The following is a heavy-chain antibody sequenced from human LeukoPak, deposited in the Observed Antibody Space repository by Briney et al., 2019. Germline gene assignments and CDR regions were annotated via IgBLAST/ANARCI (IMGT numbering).Heavy chain of an antibody. J-gene: IGHJ6*02. CDR1: GGSISSSSYY. V-gene: IGHV4-39*01. Sequence: SETLSLTCTVSGGSISSSSYYWGWIRQPPGKGLEWIGSIYYSGSTYYNPSLKSRVTISVDTSKNQFSLKLSSVTAADTAVYYCARTAVYCSSTSCYYYYGIDVWGQGTTVTVSS. CDR2: IYYSGST. CDR3: ARTAVYCSSTSCYYYYGIDV. D-gene: IGHD2-2*01.